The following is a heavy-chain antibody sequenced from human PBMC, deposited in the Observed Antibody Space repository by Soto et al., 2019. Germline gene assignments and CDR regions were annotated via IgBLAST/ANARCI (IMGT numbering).Heavy chain of an antibody. CDR2: ISAYNGNT. CDR1: GYTFTSYG. D-gene: IGHD6-6*01. V-gene: IGHV1-18*01. Sequence: ASVKVSCKASGYTFTSYGISWVRQAPGQGLEWMGRISAYNGNTNYAQKLRGRVTMTTDTSTSTAYMELRSLRSDDTAVYYCARGSSSSHYYYYGMDVWGQGTTVTVSS. J-gene: IGHJ6*02. CDR3: ARGSSSSHYYYYGMDV.